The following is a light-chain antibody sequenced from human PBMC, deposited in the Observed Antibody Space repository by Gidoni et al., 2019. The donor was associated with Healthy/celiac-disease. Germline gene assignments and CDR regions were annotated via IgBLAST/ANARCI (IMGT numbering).Light chain of an antibody. CDR2: KDS. Sequence: SSELTQPPSASVSPGQTARITCHGDSLPKHNAYWYQQKPGQAPVLVIYKDSERPSWIPERFSGSSSGTTVTLTISGVQAEDEADDYCQSADSSGTYPVFGGGTKLTVL. V-gene: IGLV3-25*03. J-gene: IGLJ3*02. CDR3: QSADSSGTYPV. CDR1: SLPKHN.